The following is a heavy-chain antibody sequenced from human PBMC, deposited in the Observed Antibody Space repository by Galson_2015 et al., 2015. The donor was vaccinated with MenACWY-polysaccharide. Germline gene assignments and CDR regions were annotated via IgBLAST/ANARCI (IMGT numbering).Heavy chain of an antibody. V-gene: IGHV3-7*01. Sequence: LRLSCAASGFTFRSYWMSWVRQAPGKGLEWVANIKQDGSDKYYVDSVKGRFTISRDNARNSLYLQMNSLRAEDTAVYYCARGPEWAYFDYWGQGTLVTVSS. J-gene: IGHJ4*02. CDR3: ARGPEWAYFDY. D-gene: IGHD3-3*01. CDR1: GFTFRSYW. CDR2: IKQDGSDK.